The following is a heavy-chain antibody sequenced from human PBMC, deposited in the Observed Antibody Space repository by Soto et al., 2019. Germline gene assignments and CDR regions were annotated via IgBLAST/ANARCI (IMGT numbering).Heavy chain of an antibody. CDR3: ARDNRAAGTHFDY. Sequence: QVQLQESGPGLVKPSGTLSLTCAVSGGSISSSNWWSWVRQPPGKGLEWIGEIYHSGSTNYNPSLKGRVTISVDRSKTQFSRKLSSVTAADTAVYYCARDNRAAGTHFDYWGQGTLSPSPQ. J-gene: IGHJ4*02. CDR1: GGSISSSNW. D-gene: IGHD6-13*01. V-gene: IGHV4-4*02. CDR2: IYHSGST.